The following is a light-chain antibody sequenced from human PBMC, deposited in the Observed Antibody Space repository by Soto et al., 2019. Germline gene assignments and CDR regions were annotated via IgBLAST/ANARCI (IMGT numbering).Light chain of an antibody. J-gene: IGKJ4*01. V-gene: IGKV3-11*01. CDR1: QSVSSN. Sequence: ERVMTQSPATLSVSPGERATLSCRASQSVSSNLAWYQQKAGQAPRLLIYDASNRATGIPARFSGSASGTDFTLTISSLEPEDFAVYYCQQRSNWPLTFGGGTKVDIK. CDR3: QQRSNWPLT. CDR2: DAS.